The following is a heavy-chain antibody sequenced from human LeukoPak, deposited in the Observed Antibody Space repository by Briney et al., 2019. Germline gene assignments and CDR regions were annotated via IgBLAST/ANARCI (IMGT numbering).Heavy chain of an antibody. D-gene: IGHD6-13*01. CDR2: IKQDGSEK. CDR1: GFTFSSYW. CDR3: ARTSGIAAAGTLYYYYGVDV. J-gene: IGHJ6*02. Sequence: GGSLRLSCAASGFTFSSYWMSWVRQAPGKGLEWVANIKQDGSEKYYVDSVKGRFTISRDNAKNSLYLQMNSLRAEDTAVYYCARTSGIAAAGTLYYYYGVDVWGQGTTVTVSS. V-gene: IGHV3-7*03.